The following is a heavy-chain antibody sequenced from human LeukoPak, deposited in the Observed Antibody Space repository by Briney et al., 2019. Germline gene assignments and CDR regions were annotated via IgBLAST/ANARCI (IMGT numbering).Heavy chain of an antibody. CDR1: GFTFSSNT. CDR2: IDGSGVTT. Sequence: GGSLRLSCAASGFTFSSNTMSWVRQALGRGLAWVSAIDGSGVTTFYADSVKGRFTISRDNSKNTLFLQMNSLRAEDTAIYYCTKRTPEYSSSWCLDYWGQGTLVTVSS. D-gene: IGHD6-13*01. J-gene: IGHJ4*02. V-gene: IGHV3-23*01. CDR3: TKRTPEYSSSWCLDY.